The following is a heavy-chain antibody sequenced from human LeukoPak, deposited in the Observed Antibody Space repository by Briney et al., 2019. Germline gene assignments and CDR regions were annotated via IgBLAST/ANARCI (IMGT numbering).Heavy chain of an antibody. CDR3: ARVQRYSSSSFDY. CDR2: IIPIFGTA. D-gene: IGHD6-6*01. J-gene: IGHJ4*02. V-gene: IGHV1-69*06. Sequence: ASVKVSCKASGRTFSSYAISWVRQAPGRGLEWMGGIIPIFGTANYAQKFQGRVTITADKSTSTAYMELSSLRSEDTAVYYCARVQRYSSSSFDYWGQGTLVTVSS. CDR1: GRTFSSYA.